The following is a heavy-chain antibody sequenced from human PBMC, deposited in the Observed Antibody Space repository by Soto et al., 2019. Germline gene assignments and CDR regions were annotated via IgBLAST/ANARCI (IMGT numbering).Heavy chain of an antibody. CDR1: VGCISSSSFY. CDR2: IYYSGST. J-gene: IGHJ4*02. Sequence: XATLSLPCSVAVGCISSSSFYWVGIRQPPGKGLEWIGSIYYSGSTYYNPSLKSRVTISVDTSKNQFSLKLSSVTAADTAVHYCASTPIVLMVYAPDYWGQRTLVTVSS. D-gene: IGHD2-8*01. V-gene: IGHV4-39*01. CDR3: ASTPIVLMVYAPDY.